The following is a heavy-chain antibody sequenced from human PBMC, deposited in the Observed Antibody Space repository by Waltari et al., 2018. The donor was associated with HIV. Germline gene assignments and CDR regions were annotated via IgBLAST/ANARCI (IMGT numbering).Heavy chain of an antibody. CDR3: SRLILGTTSRYFAA. Sequence: QVQLQESGPGLVKPAETLSLVCSVSVGYIKNPAYYWAWIRQPPGKGFEWIGTIYSAGITYYQTSYNSSLQRRLTISADTSKNHFSLRLASVTAADTAVYFCSRLILGTTSRYFAAWGRGTLVTVSS. V-gene: IGHV4-39*02. D-gene: IGHD1-26*01. CDR2: IYSAGIT. J-gene: IGHJ2*01. CDR1: VGYIKNPAYY.